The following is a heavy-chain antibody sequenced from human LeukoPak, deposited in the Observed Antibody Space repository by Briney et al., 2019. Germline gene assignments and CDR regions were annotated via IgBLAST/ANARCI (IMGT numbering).Heavy chain of an antibody. CDR2: IYYSGST. J-gene: IGHJ3*02. Sequence: SETLSLTCTVSGGSISSYYWSWIRQPPGKGLEWIGYIYYSGSTNYSPSLKSRVTISVDTSKNQFSLKLSSVTAADTAVYYCARDLGSDGYCSSTSCYGAFDIWGQGTMVTVSS. CDR1: GGSISSYY. CDR3: ARDLGSDGYCSSTSCYGAFDI. D-gene: IGHD2-2*01. V-gene: IGHV4-59*01.